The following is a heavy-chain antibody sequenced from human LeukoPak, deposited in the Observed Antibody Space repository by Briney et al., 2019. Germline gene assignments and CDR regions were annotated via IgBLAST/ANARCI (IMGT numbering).Heavy chain of an antibody. CDR1: GFTFSSYA. D-gene: IGHD3-16*02. CDR2: ISYDGSNK. J-gene: IGHJ4*02. V-gene: IGHV3-30*04. Sequence: GGSLRFSCAASGFTFSSYAMHWVRQAPGKGLEWVAVISYDGSNKYYADSVKGRFTISRDNSKNTLYLQMNSLRAEDTAVYYCAKDLITFGGAIAIIDYWGQGTLVSVSS. CDR3: AKDLITFGGAIAIIDY.